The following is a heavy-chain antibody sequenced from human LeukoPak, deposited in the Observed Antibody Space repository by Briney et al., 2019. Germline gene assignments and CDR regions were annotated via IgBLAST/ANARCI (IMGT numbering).Heavy chain of an antibody. J-gene: IGHJ3*02. CDR3: ARDGGARGYSFIRGQNAIDI. CDR2: IYHSGST. CDR1: GYSIHSGYY. V-gene: IGHV4-38-2*02. Sequence: SETLSRTCIVSGYSIHSGYYWGWVRQPPGKGLEWFGSIYHSGSTYYNPSLKSRVTISVDTSKNQFSLNLSSVTAEDTAVYYCARDGGARGYSFIRGQNAIDIWGQGTMVTVSS. D-gene: IGHD5-18*01.